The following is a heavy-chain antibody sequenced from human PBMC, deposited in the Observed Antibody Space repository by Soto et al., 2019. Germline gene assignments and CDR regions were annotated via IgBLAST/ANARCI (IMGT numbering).Heavy chain of an antibody. CDR1: AFTFNNYA. J-gene: IGHJ4*01. CDR2: IGGSGRTT. Sequence: GGSLRLSCAASAFTFNNYAMSWVRQAPGKGLEWVSGIGGSGRTTYYADSVKGRFTISRDNSNNTLFLQMNSLRAEDTAVYYCAKSRYSDSSGDFYDYWRHGTLATVSS. V-gene: IGHV3-23*01. CDR3: AKSRYSDSSGDFYDY. D-gene: IGHD3-22*01.